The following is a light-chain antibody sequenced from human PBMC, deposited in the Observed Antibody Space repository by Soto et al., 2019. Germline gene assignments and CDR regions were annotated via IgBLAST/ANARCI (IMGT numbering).Light chain of an antibody. V-gene: IGKV3-11*01. CDR2: DAS. CDR3: QQRSKWPRT. J-gene: IGKJ1*01. CDR1: QSVSSD. Sequence: EIVLTQSPATLSVSPGERASLSCRASQSVSSDLAWYQHKPGQAPRLLIYDASNRATGIPARFSGSGSGTDFTLTISSLEPEDFAVYSCQQRSKWPRTFGQGTKVDI.